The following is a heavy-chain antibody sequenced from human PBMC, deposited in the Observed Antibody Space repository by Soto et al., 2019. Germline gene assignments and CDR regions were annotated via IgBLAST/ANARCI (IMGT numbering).Heavy chain of an antibody. CDR3: ARRYEWELPPGRKFVDY. V-gene: IGHV3-30-3*01. J-gene: IGHJ4*02. CDR2: ISYDGSNK. D-gene: IGHD1-26*01. CDR1: GFTFSSYA. Sequence: GGSLRLSCAASGFTFSSYAMHWVRQAPGKGLEWVAVISYDGSNKYYADSVKGRFTISRDNSKNTLYLQMNSLRAEDTAVYYCARRYEWELPPGRKFVDYWGQGTLVTVSS.